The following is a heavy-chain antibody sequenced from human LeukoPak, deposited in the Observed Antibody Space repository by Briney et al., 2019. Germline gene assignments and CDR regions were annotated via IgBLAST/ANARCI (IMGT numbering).Heavy chain of an antibody. CDR1: GFTFSTCT. CDR2: ISSTGDTV. D-gene: IGHD6-6*01. CDR3: TRDGVAARPGDAFDI. V-gene: IGHV3-48*02. J-gene: IGHJ3*02. Sequence: GGSLRLSCAASGFTFSTCTMNWVRQAPGKGPEWISYISSTGDTVYYADSVKGRFTISRDNAENSLYLQMNSLRDDDTAVYYCTRDGVAARPGDAFDIWGQGTMVTVSS.